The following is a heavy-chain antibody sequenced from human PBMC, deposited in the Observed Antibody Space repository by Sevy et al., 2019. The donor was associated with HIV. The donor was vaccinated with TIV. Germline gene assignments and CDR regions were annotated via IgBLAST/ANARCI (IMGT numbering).Heavy chain of an antibody. V-gene: IGHV3-33*01. CDR1: GFTFSSYG. D-gene: IGHD6-19*01. J-gene: IGHJ6*02. Sequence: GSLRLSCAASGFTFSSYGMHWVRQAPGKGLEWVAVIWYDGSNKYYADSVKGRFTISRDNSKNTLYLQMNSLRAEDTAVYYCAREGSSGWYEFVDYYYYGMDVWGQGTTVTVSS. CDR3: AREGSSGWYEFVDYYYYGMDV. CDR2: IWYDGSNK.